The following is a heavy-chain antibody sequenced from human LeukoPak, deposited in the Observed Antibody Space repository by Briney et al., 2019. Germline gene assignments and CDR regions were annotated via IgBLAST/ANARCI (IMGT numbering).Heavy chain of an antibody. V-gene: IGHV5-51*01. CDR2: VYLDDSDT. CDR3: ALQIAVAGYDAYDI. J-gene: IGHJ3*02. Sequence: GEPLKISCKASGYNSTNNWIAWVRQMPGKGLEWMGIVYLDDSDTKYSPSFEGQVTISADKSISSTFLQWSSLKAADTAMYYCALQIAVAGYDAYDIWGQGTMVTVSS. D-gene: IGHD6-19*01. CDR1: GYNSTNNW.